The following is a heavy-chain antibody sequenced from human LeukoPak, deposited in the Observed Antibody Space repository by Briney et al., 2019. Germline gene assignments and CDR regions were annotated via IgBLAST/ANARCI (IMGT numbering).Heavy chain of an antibody. CDR1: GFTFSIYS. CDR2: IYSGGST. D-gene: IGHD3-9*01. V-gene: IGHV3-53*01. J-gene: IGHJ4*02. Sequence: AGGSLRLSCAASGFTFSIYSMNWVRQAPGKGLEWVSVIYSGGSTYYADSVKGRFTISRDNSKNTLYLQMNSLRAEDTAVYDCAREVILTVFDYWGQGTLVTVSS. CDR3: AREVILTVFDY.